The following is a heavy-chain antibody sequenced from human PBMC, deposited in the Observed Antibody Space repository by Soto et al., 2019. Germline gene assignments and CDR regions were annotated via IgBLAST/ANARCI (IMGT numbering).Heavy chain of an antibody. V-gene: IGHV3-23*01. CDR2: ISGSGGST. D-gene: IGHD3-22*01. Sequence: EVQLLESGGGLVQPGGSLRLSCAASGFTFSSYAMSWVRQAPGKGLEWVSAISGSGGSTYYADSVKGRFTISRDNSKNTLYLQMNSLRAEDTAVYYCAKKQTYYYDSSGYYYVGAVDIWGQGTMVTVSS. CDR3: AKKQTYYYDSSGYYYVGAVDI. J-gene: IGHJ3*02. CDR1: GFTFSSYA.